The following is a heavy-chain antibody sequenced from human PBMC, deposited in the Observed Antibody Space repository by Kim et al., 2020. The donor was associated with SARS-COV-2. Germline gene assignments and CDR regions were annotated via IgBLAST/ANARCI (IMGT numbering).Heavy chain of an antibody. CDR2: ISYDGSNK. Sequence: GGSLRLSCAASGFTFSSYGMHWVRQAPGKGLEWVAVISYDGSNKYYADSVKGRFTISRDNSKNTLYLQMNSLRAEDTAVYYCAKEGVTMVRGVTKPYYGMDVWGQGTTVTVSS. V-gene: IGHV3-30*18. CDR3: AKEGVTMVRGVTKPYYGMDV. J-gene: IGHJ6*02. D-gene: IGHD3-10*01. CDR1: GFTFSSYG.